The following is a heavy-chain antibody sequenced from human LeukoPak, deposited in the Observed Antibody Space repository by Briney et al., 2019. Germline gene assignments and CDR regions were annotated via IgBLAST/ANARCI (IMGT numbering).Heavy chain of an antibody. CDR2: IKPDGSAK. J-gene: IGHJ4*02. CDR1: GFIFSNYW. V-gene: IGHV3-7*01. Sequence: PGGSLRLSCAASGFIFSNYWMTWVRQAPGKGLGWVANIKPDGSAKHYVDSVKGRFTISRDNAKNSLYLQMSSLRAEDTAVYYCAGPPQAGPFDSWGQGTLVTVSS. CDR3: AGPPQAGPFDS.